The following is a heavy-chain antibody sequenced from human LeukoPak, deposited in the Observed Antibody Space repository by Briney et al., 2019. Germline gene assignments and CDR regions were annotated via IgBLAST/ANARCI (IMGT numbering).Heavy chain of an antibody. V-gene: IGHV3-33*01. J-gene: IGHJ4*02. Sequence: QPGGSLRLSCAASGFVFNNYGMHWVRQAPGKGLEWVAVIWTDGSKKSYADSVKGRFTFTRDNSKNMLYLQMDSLRADDTAVYYCARRSSGTFGLDYWGQGILVTVSS. CDR3: ARRSSGTFGLDY. CDR2: IWTDGSKK. D-gene: IGHD1-26*01. CDR1: GFVFNNYG.